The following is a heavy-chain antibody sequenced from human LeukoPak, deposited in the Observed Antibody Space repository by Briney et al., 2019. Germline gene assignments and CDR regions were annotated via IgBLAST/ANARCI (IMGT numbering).Heavy chain of an antibody. V-gene: IGHV3-74*01. CDR1: GSYW. CDR2: INSDGSWT. CDR3: VSFYETY. Sequence: GGSLRLSCAASGSYWMHWVRQAPGKGLVWVTHINSDGSWTSYADSVKGRFTISKDNAKNTVYLQMNNLRAEDTAVYYCVSFYETYWGRGTLVTVSS. J-gene: IGHJ4*02. D-gene: IGHD2/OR15-2a*01.